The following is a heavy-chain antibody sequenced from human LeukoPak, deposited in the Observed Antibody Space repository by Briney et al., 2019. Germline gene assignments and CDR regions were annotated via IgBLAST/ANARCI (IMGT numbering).Heavy chain of an antibody. D-gene: IGHD1-26*01. CDR2: IYSGGST. J-gene: IGHJ4*02. Sequence: PGGSLRLSCAVSGFTVSSNYMSWVRQAPGKGLEWVSVIYSGGSTYYADSVKGRFTISRDNSKNTLYLQMNSLRAEDTAVYYCASGAPGHYFDYWGQGTLVTVSS. V-gene: IGHV3-53*01. CDR1: GFTVSSNY. CDR3: ASGAPGHYFDY.